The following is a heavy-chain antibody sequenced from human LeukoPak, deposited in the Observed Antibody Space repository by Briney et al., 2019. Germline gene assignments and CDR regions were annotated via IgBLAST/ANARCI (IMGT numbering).Heavy chain of an antibody. J-gene: IGHJ4*02. D-gene: IGHD5-18*01. CDR1: GFTFSSYT. V-gene: IGHV3-48*02. CDR2: VSDSFNK. Sequence: GGSLRLSCAASGFTFSSYTMNWVRQAPGKGLEWVSTVSDSFNKHYSDSVKGRFTISRDNAGNSLYLQMNSLREEDTAVYYCARDGLHTAHFDYWGQGTLVTVSS. CDR3: ARDGLHTAHFDY.